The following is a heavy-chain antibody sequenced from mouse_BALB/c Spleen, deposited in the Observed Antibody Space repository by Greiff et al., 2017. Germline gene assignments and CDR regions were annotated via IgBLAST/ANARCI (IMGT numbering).Heavy chain of an antibody. Sequence: DVMLVESGGGLVQPGGSLRLSCATSGFTFTDYYMSWVRQPPGKALEWLGFIRNKANGYTTEYSASVKGRFTISRDNSQSILYLQMNTLRAEDSATYYCARGRNYPSYWGQGTLVTVSA. V-gene: IGHV7-3*02. CDR2: IRNKANGYTT. CDR1: GFTFTDYY. CDR3: ARGRNYPSY. J-gene: IGHJ3*01. D-gene: IGHD1-1*02.